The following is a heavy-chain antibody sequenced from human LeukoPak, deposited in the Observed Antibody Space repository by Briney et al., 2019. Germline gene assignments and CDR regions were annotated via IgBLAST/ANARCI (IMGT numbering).Heavy chain of an antibody. V-gene: IGHV4-30-4*01. CDR1: GVSISSGDYY. CDR3: ARAPFLEWLLYRYRNPYYFDY. D-gene: IGHD3-3*01. Sequence: LQTLSLTCTVSGVSISSGDYYWSWIRQPPGKGLEWIGYIYNSGSTYYNPSLKSRIIISVDTSKNQFSLKVSSVTAADTAVYYCARAPFLEWLLYRYRNPYYFDYWGQGTLVTVSS. CDR2: IYNSGST. J-gene: IGHJ4*02.